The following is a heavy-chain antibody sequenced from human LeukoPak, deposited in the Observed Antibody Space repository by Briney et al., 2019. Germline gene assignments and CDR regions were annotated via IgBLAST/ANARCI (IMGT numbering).Heavy chain of an antibody. V-gene: IGHV3-49*04. J-gene: IGHJ6*02. CDR1: GFIFGEHA. D-gene: IGHD3-10*01. Sequence: GGCLRLSCIAAGFIFGEHAMSWVRQAPGKGREWVGFIRSKAYGATTEYAASVKGRFTISRDDSNGIAYLQMDYLKTEDTALYYCSRGPILLWIHNGMDVWGQGTTVTVSS. CDR2: IRSKAYGATT. CDR3: SRGPILLWIHNGMDV.